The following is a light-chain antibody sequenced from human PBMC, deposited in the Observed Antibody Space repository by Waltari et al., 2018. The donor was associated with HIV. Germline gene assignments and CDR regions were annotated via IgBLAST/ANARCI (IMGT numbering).Light chain of an antibody. CDR1: SGSVSTTSY. J-gene: IGLJ3*02. Sequence: QTVVTQEPSFSVSPGGKVTLTCGLTSGSVSTTSYPSWCQQTPGLAPRTLIYSTYSRSSGVPYRFSGAILGDKAALTITGAQADDEGQYFCVLYMGSGIWEFGGGTKLTVL. CDR3: VLYMGSGIWE. CDR2: STY. V-gene: IGLV8-61*01.